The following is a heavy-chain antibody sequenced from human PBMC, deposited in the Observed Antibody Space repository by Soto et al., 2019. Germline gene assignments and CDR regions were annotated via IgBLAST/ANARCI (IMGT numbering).Heavy chain of an antibody. D-gene: IGHD6-13*01. CDR3: VRQKSSNWFFDY. J-gene: IGHJ4*02. CDR2: IYYSGST. V-gene: IGHV4-30-4*01. CDR1: GGSISSGDYY. Sequence: SETLSLTCTVSGGSISSGDYYWSWIRQPPGKGLEYIGYIYYSGSTYDNPSLQSRVTISIDTSKNQFSLKLSSVTAADTAVYYCVRQKSSNWFFDYWGQGTLVTVSS.